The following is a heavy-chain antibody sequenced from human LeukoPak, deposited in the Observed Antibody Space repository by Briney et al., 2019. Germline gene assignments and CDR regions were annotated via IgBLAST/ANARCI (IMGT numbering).Heavy chain of an antibody. V-gene: IGHV3-23*01. J-gene: IGHJ4*02. CDR2: ISSGGSST. CDR1: GFSFGSYG. D-gene: IGHD2-21*01. CDR3: AKSRDGYYDD. Sequence: PGGSLRLSCAASGFSFGSYGMNWVRQASGKGLEWVSGISSGGSSTYFADSVKGRFTISRDNSKNTLYLQMNSLRAEDTAVYYCAKSRDGYYDDWGQGTLVTVSS.